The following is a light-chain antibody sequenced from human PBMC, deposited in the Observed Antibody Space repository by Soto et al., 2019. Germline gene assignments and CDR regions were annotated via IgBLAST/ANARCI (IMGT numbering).Light chain of an antibody. CDR1: QDISSY. Sequence: DIQLTQSPSFLSASVGDRVTITCRASQDISSYLAWYQQKPGKVPKVLIYAASTLQSGVPSRFSCSGSGTEFTLTISSLQTEDFATYYCQRLHSVFGPGTKVDIK. CDR2: AAS. V-gene: IGKV1-9*01. J-gene: IGKJ3*01. CDR3: QRLHSV.